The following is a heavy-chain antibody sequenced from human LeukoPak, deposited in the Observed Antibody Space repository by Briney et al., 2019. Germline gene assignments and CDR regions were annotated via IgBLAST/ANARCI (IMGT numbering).Heavy chain of an antibody. D-gene: IGHD3-22*01. Sequence: SETLSPTCTVSGGSINSNSYYWGWIRQPPGKGLEWIGSIYYSGSTYYNPSLKSRVTISVDTSKNQFSLKLSSVTAADTAVYYCARHPVNYYDSSGYYYFRYYYYYMDVWAKGPRSPSP. J-gene: IGHJ6*03. CDR1: GGSINSNSYY. CDR2: IYYSGST. V-gene: IGHV4-39*01. CDR3: ARHPVNYYDSSGYYYFRYYYYYMDV.